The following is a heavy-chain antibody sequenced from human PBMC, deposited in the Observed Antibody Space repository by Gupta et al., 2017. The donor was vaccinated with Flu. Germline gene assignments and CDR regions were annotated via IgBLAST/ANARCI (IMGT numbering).Heavy chain of an antibody. V-gene: IGHV1-69*01. Sequence: YAISWVRQAPGQGIEWIGGITAIFGTTNYAQKFQGRVTITADESTGTAHMELRSLRSEDTAVYYCARIEAVEGTAQYFDSWGQGTLVTVSS. CDR1: YA. CDR2: ITAIFGTT. D-gene: IGHD1-1*01. CDR3: ARIEAVEGTAQYFDS. J-gene: IGHJ4*02.